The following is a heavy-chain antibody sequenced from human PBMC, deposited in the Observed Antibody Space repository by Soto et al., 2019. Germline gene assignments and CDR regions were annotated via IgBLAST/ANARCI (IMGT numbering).Heavy chain of an antibody. CDR1: GFDFNTYG. V-gene: IGHV3-30*18. D-gene: IGHD6-13*01. CDR2: ISFDGGSQ. J-gene: IGHJ5*02. CDR3: AKDSSVIAAGSGGWFDP. Sequence: QVQLVESGGGVVQPGRSLRLSCAASGFDFNTYGLHWVRQAPGKGLEWVAAISFDGGSQYYADSVKGRFTVSRDKSNSTLYLQINSLGAEDTATYFCAKDSSVIAAGSGGWFDPWGPGTLVIVSS.